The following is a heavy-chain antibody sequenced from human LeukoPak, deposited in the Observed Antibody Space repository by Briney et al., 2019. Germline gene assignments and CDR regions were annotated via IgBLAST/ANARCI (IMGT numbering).Heavy chain of an antibody. V-gene: IGHV1-18*01. CDR1: DYTFSNYG. CDR3: ARDGGAYGDYYAY. Sequence: ASLKVSCTASDYTFSNYGITWVRQAPGQGLEWMGSISGYNANTHYAQRFQDRLKVTIDTSTKTAYMELRSLRSDDTAVYFCARDGGAYGDYYAYRGQGTPVTVSS. J-gene: IGHJ4*02. D-gene: IGHD5-12*01. CDR2: ISGYNANT.